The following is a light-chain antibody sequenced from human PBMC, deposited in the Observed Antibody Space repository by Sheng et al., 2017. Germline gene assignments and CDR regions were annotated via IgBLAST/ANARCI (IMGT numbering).Light chain of an antibody. CDR1: QSVSSSY. CDR3: QQYDDLPLT. V-gene: IGKV3-20*01. Sequence: EIVLTQSPGTLSLSPGERATLSCRASQSVSSSYLAWYQQKPGQAPRLLIYGASSRATGIPDRFNGSGSGTDFTLTISSLQPEDIATYYCQQYDDLPLTFGGGTKVEIK. CDR2: GAS. J-gene: IGKJ4*01.